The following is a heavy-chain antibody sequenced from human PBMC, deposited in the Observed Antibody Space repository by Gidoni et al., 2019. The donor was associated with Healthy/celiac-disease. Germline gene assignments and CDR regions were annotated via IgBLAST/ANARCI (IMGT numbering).Heavy chain of an antibody. CDR3: AKDLESSGPNWFDP. J-gene: IGHJ5*02. Sequence: QVQLVESGRGVVQPGRSLRLSCAASGFTFSSYGMHWVRQAPGKGLEWVAVISYDGSNKYYADSVKGRFTISRDNSKNTLYLQMNSLRAEDTAVYYCAKDLESSGPNWFDPWGQGTLVTVSS. V-gene: IGHV3-30*18. CDR2: ISYDGSNK. D-gene: IGHD6-19*01. CDR1: GFTFSSYG.